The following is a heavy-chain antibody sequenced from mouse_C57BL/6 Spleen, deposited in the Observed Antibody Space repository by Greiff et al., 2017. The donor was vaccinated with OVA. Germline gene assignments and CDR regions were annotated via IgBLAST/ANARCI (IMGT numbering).Heavy chain of an antibody. J-gene: IGHJ1*03. CDR3: ASGGSYYDFDGPGFAV. CDR2: INPNNGGT. CDR1: GYTFTDYN. D-gene: IGHD2-4*01. V-gene: IGHV1-18*01. Sequence: EVQLQQSGPELVKPGASVKIPCKASGYTFTDYNMDWVKQSHGKSLEWIGDINPNNGGTIYNQKFKGKATLTVDKSSSTAYMELHSLTSEDTAVXYFASGGSYYDFDGPGFAVWGTGTTVTVSA.